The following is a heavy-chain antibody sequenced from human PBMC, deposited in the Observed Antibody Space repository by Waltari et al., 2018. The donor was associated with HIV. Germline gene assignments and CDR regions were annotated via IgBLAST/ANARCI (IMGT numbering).Heavy chain of an antibody. CDR3: AKGIKYLDP. V-gene: IGHV3-53*02. Sequence: EVSLAETGGMLIQPGESLRISCVVSGISLSGNYMSWGRQVPGKELEWVGVIYADGTTHYADLAEGRFVISRDDAKNKVHLQMNWLRIDDTAIYFCAKGIKYLDPWGRGTPVTVSS. CDR1: GISLSGNY. D-gene: IGHD2-21*01. CDR2: IYADGTT. J-gene: IGHJ2*01.